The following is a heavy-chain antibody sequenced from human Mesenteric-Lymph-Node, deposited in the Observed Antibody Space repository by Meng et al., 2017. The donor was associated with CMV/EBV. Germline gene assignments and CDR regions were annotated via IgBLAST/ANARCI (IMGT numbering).Heavy chain of an antibody. CDR3: ARGSSYDILTGYFDY. Sequence: VQLRLWGAVLLNPSEPLPVTWAVIGGSFSGYSGNWIRQPPEKGLEWIGEINNSGSTTYNPSFTSRIIISVDRSTNQFSLNMSSVTAADTAVYYCARGSSYDILTGYFDYWGQGALVTVSS. J-gene: IGHJ4*02. CDR1: GGSFSGYS. V-gene: IGHV4-34*01. CDR2: INNSGST. D-gene: IGHD3-9*01.